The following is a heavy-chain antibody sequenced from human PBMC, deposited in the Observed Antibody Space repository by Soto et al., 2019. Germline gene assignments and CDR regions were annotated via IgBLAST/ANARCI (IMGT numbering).Heavy chain of an antibody. J-gene: IGHJ4*02. D-gene: IGHD1-7*01. CDR2: VHINGNT. Sequence: SETLSLTCTVSGGFIIDYSISFIRHSAGKGLEWVGRVHINGNTHYNPSLRGRVTMSVDTSNNQFHLRVTSVTAADTAVYYCARESGDNWTYEVYWGQGTLVTVSS. CDR1: GGFIIDYS. CDR3: ARESGDNWTYEVY. V-gene: IGHV4-4*07.